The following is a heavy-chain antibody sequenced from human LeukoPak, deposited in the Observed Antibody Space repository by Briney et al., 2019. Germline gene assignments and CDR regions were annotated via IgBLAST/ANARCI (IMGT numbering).Heavy chain of an antibody. V-gene: IGHV3-48*03. D-gene: IGHD3-3*01. CDR2: ISSSGSTI. J-gene: IGHJ4*02. Sequence: GGSLRLSCAASGFTFSSYEMNWVRQAPGKGLEWVSCISSSGSTIYYADSVKGRFTISRDNAKNSLYLQMNSLRAEDTAVYYCARDGRRYDFWSGYRLDYWGQGTLVTVSS. CDR3: ARDGRRYDFWSGYRLDY. CDR1: GFTFSSYE.